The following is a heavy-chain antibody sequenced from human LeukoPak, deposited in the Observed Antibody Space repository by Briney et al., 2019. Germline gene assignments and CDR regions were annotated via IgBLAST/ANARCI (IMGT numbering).Heavy chain of an antibody. J-gene: IGHJ2*01. Sequence: GGSLRLSCVASGFAFSDYGMDWVRQAPGKGLEWVAVISPDGSSTYYADSVKGRFTISRDNSKNTLYLQMNSLRAEDTAVYYCAKDRVGAVAGTHFDLWGRGTLVTVSS. CDR3: AKDRVGAVAGTHFDL. D-gene: IGHD6-19*01. CDR2: ISPDGSST. CDR1: GFAFSDYG. V-gene: IGHV3-30*18.